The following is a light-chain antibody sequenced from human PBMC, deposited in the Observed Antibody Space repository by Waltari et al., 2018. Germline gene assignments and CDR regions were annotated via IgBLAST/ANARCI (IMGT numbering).Light chain of an antibody. V-gene: IGLV1-51*02. Sequence: QSVLTQPPSVSAAPGKRVTIPCPAGSSHIGNHYVSWFRQFPGTAPKLLIYEDSERPSGIPGRFSGSKSGTSATLDITGLQAGDEADYYCGTWDSSLSGAVFGGGTHLTVL. J-gene: IGLJ7*01. CDR2: EDS. CDR3: GTWDSSLSGAV. CDR1: SSHIGNHY.